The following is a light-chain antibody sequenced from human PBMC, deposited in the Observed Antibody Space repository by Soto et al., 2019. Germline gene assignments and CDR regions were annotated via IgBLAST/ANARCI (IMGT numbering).Light chain of an antibody. CDR1: QTVRNNY. V-gene: IGKV3-20*01. Sequence: EFVLTQSPGTLSLSPGERATLSCRASQTVRNNYLAWYQQKPGQAPRLLIYDASSRATGIPVRFSGSGSETDFTLTITRLEPEDFAMYYCQQYSSSRTFGQGTKVDIK. J-gene: IGKJ1*01. CDR2: DAS. CDR3: QQYSSSRT.